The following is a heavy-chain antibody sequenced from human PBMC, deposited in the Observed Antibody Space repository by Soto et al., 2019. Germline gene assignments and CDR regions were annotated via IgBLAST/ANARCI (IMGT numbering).Heavy chain of an antibody. J-gene: IGHJ6*02. CDR2: IYHSGST. V-gene: IGHV4-4*02. CDR1: GGSISSSNW. D-gene: IGHD3-10*01. CDR3: ARITMVRGYGMDV. Sequence: SETLSLTCAVSGGSISSSNWWSWVRQPPGKGLEWIGEIYHSGSTNYNPSLKSRVTISVDKSKNQFSLKLSSVTAADTAVYYCARITMVRGYGMDVWGQGTTVTVSS.